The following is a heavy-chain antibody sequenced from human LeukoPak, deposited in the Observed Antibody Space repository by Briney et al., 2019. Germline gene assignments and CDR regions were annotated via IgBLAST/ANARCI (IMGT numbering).Heavy chain of an antibody. CDR1: GYTLTELS. J-gene: IGHJ4*02. V-gene: IGHV1-24*01. D-gene: IGHD2-21*02. CDR3: ATNRHCGGDCYSPSRY. Sequence: ASVKVSCKVSGYTLTELSMHWVRQAPGKGLEWMGGFDPEDGETIYARKFQGRVTLTEDTSTGTAYMELTSLRSEDTAVYYCATNRHCGGDCYSPSRYWGQGTLVTVSS. CDR2: FDPEDGET.